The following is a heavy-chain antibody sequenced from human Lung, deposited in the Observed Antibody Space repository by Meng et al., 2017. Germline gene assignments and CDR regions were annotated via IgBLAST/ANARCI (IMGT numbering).Heavy chain of an antibody. CDR1: GFYFSNAW. CDR3: TRDDKAVSDY. J-gene: IGHJ4*02. CDR2: IKSNTDGGTA. D-gene: IGHD3-9*01. V-gene: IGHV3-15*01. Sequence: GGPLRLSCASSGFYFSNAWMSWVRQAPGQGLEWVGRIKSNTDGGTAEYAAPVTGRFTISRDDSKSTLYLQMSGLRIDDTGVYYCTRDDKAVSDYWGQGTLVTVSS.